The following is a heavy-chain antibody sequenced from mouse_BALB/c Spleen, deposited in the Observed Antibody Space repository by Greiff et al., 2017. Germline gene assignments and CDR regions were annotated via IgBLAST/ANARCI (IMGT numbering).Heavy chain of an antibody. J-gene: IGHJ4*01. Sequence: QVQLQQSGAELMKPGASVKISCKATGYTFSSYWIEWVKQRPGHGLEWIGEILPGSGSTNYNQKFKDKATLTADKSSSTAYMQLSSLTSEDSAVYYCATTVVANYAMDYWGQGTSVTVSS. CDR1: GYTFSSYW. CDR2: ILPGSGST. D-gene: IGHD1-1*01. CDR3: ATTVVANYAMDY. V-gene: IGHV1-9*01.